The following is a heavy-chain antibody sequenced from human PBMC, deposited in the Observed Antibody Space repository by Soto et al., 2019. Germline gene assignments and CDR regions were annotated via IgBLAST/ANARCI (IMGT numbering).Heavy chain of an antibody. Sequence: GGSLRPSCAAAGFTFSSYGIQWVRQAAGKVLGWVAVIWYDGSNKYYAESVKGRFTISRDNSKNTLYLQMNSMRAEDTAVYYCARDGDTAMVRGYYYYGMDVWGQGTTVTVSS. J-gene: IGHJ6*02. CDR1: GFTFSSYG. CDR3: ARDGDTAMVRGYYYYGMDV. V-gene: IGHV3-33*01. CDR2: IWYDGSNK. D-gene: IGHD5-18*01.